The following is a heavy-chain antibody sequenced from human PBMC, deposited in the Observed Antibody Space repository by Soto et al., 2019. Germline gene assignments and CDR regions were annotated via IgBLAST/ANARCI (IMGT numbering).Heavy chain of an antibody. CDR1: GGIGISNY. CDR3: ARFYYDSSGYLPSPYYYYYGMDV. J-gene: IGHJ6*02. CDR2: IYNGGST. V-gene: IGHV3-53*05. Sequence: VGSLRLSCAASGGIGISNYMSWVRQATGKGLEWVSVIYNGGSTYYADSVKGRFTISRDNSKNTLFLQMNSLRAEDTAVYYCARFYYDSSGYLPSPYYYYYGMDVWGQGTTVTVSS. D-gene: IGHD3-22*01.